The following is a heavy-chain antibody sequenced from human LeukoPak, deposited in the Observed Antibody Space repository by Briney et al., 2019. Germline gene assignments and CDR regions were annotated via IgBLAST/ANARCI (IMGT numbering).Heavy chain of an antibody. J-gene: IGHJ2*01. D-gene: IGHD2-21*02. CDR1: GYTLTSYG. CDR3: ARVPPFCSGGDCYYWYFDL. CDR2: ISAYNGNT. V-gene: IGHV1-18*01. Sequence: ASVKVSCKASGYTLTSYGISWVRQAPGQGLEWMGWISAYNGNTNYAQKLQGRVTMTTDTSTSTAYMELRSLRSDDTAVYYCARVPPFCSGGDCYYWYFDLWGRGTLVTVSS.